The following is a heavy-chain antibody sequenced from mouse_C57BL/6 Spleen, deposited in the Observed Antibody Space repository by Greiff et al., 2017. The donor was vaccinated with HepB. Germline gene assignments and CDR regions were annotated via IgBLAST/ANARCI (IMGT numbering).Heavy chain of an antibody. CDR1: GYTFTSYW. CDR2: IHPSDSDT. J-gene: IGHJ1*03. D-gene: IGHD1-1*01. Sequence: QVHVKQPGAELVKPGASVKVSCKASGYTFTSYWMHWVKQRPGQGLEWIGRIHPSDSDTNYNQKFKGKATLTVDKSSSTAYMQLSSLTSEDSAVYYWAIERPITTVVDWYFDVWGTGTTVTVSS. CDR3: AIERPITTVVDWYFDV. V-gene: IGHV1-74*01.